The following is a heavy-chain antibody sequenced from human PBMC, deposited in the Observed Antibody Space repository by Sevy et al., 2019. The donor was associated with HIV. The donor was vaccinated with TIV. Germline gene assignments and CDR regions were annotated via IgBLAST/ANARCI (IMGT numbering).Heavy chain of an antibody. CDR3: TRRVSRVYGDHLNLY. Sequence: GGSLRLSCTASGFTFGDYAMSWFRQAPGRGLEWVGFIRSETYGETTEYAGSGKCRFTVSRDNSKSIVYLQMNSLKTEDTAVYYCTRRVSRVYGDHLNLYWGQGTLVTVSS. J-gene: IGHJ4*02. CDR2: IRSETYGETT. D-gene: IGHD2-21*02. V-gene: IGHV3-49*03. CDR1: GFTFGDYA.